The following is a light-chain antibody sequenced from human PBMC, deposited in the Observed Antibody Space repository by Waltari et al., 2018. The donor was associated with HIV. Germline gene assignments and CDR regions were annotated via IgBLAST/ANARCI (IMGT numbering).Light chain of an antibody. Sequence: VLTQSPGTLSLSPGERATLSCRASQSIGSSHLAWYQQKPGQAPRVLIFGTSSRATGIPDRFSGSGSGTDFTLTINRLEPEDFAVYYCQQYSSSPGYTFGQGTKLEI. J-gene: IGKJ2*01. CDR2: GTS. CDR1: QSIGSSH. V-gene: IGKV3-20*01. CDR3: QQYSSSPGYT.